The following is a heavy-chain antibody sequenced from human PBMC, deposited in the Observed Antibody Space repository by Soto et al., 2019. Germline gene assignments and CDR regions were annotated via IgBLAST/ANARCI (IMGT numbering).Heavy chain of an antibody. CDR1: GFTFSTYA. Sequence: EVQLLESGGKLVQPGGSLTLSCAASGFTFSTYAMAWVRQAPGKGLEWVSGVSASGLNTDYADPVKGRFYISRDNSKNTPSLHMNSLRAEDTALYYCAKDPPPSTSRYFFDYWGQGTPVTVSS. CDR2: VSASGLNT. D-gene: IGHD2-2*01. J-gene: IGHJ4*02. CDR3: AKDPPPSTSRYFFDY. V-gene: IGHV3-23*01.